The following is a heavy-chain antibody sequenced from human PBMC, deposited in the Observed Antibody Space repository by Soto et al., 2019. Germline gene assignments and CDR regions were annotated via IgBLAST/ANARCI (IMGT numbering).Heavy chain of an antibody. D-gene: IGHD3-22*01. CDR3: ARPRRDDYYDSSGYYTPFDY. Sequence: GGSLRLSCAASGFTFSSYAMHWVRQAPGKGLEWVAVISYDGSNKYYADSVKGRFTISRDNSKNTLYLQMNSLRAEDTAVYYCARPRRDDYYDSSGYYTPFDYWGQGTLVTVSS. V-gene: IGHV3-30-3*01. CDR2: ISYDGSNK. CDR1: GFTFSSYA. J-gene: IGHJ4*02.